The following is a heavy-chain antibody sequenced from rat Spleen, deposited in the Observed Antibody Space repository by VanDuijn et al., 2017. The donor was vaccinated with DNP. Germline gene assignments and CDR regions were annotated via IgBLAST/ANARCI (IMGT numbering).Heavy chain of an antibody. CDR2: ISYNGGTP. V-gene: IGHV5-20*01. CDR3: TTTDRNYYDGTPHYFDY. J-gene: IGHJ2*01. D-gene: IGHD1-12*02. Sequence: EVQLVESGGGPVQPGRSLKLSCAVSGFTFSDYYMAWVRQAPAKGLEWVATISYNGGTPYYRDSVKGRFTISRDNAKSTLYLQMDSLRSEDTATYYCTTTDRNYYDGTPHYFDYWGQGVMVTVSS. CDR1: GFTFSDYY.